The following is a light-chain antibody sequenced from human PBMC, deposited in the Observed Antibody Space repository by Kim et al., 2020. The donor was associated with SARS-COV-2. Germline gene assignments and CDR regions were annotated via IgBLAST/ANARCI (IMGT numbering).Light chain of an antibody. Sequence: SASTGDRVTSACRAGQGISGDLAWYQQKPGKAPKLLIYAASSLQSGVPSRFSGSASGTDFTLTIGSLQSEDFATYYCQQYYTYPRTFGQGTKLEIK. J-gene: IGKJ2*01. CDR3: QQYYTYPRT. V-gene: IGKV1-8*01. CDR2: AAS. CDR1: QGISGD.